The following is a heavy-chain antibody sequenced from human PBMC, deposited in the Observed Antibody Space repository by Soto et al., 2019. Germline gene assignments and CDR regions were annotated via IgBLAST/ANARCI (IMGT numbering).Heavy chain of an antibody. CDR2: SFPGDSDT. CDR1: GYRYTNYW. CDR3: ARRTRFSGLTGGEFDY. Sequence: PGESLKISCKGSGYRYTNYWIGWVRQMPGKGLEWMGISFPGDSDTRYSPSFQGQVTISADKSINTAYLQWSSLKASDTAMYYCARRTRFSGLTGGEFDYWGQGTLVTVSS. V-gene: IGHV5-51*01. J-gene: IGHJ4*02. D-gene: IGHD2-8*02.